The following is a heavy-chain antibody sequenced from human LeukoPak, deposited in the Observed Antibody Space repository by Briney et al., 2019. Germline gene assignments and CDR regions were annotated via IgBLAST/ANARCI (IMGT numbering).Heavy chain of an antibody. D-gene: IGHD3-22*01. Sequence: GGSLILSCAASGFTFSSYAMSWVRQAPGKGLEWVSVIYTSGNTYYADSVKGRFTISRDNSKNTLYLQMNSLRAEDTAVYYCARAPFYFDSSNYPYFDYWGQGTLVTVSS. V-gene: IGHV3-53*01. J-gene: IGHJ4*02. CDR1: GFTFSSYA. CDR3: ARAPFYFDSSNYPYFDY. CDR2: IYTSGNT.